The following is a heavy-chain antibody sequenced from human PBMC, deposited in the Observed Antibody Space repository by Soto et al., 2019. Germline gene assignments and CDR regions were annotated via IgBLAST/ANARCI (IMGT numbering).Heavy chain of an antibody. D-gene: IGHD6-19*01. V-gene: IGHV3-64D*06. CDR2: ISSNGATT. Sequence: QSGGSLRLSCSASGFTFMNYAMNWVRQAPGKAVEYVSRISSNGATTYYADSAKGRFTISRDNSENSVYLHLCSLTPEDTGKYFCFNVGGAVGGAGPFFYWG. CDR3: FNVGGAVGGAGPFFY. CDR1: GFTFMNYA. J-gene: IGHJ4*01.